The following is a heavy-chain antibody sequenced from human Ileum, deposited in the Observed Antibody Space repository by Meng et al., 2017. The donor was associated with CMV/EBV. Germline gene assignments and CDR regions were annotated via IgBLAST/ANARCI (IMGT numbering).Heavy chain of an antibody. D-gene: IGHD3-3*02. CDR3: ASSRAMFGNYGMDV. V-gene: IGHV3-21*01. Sequence: GGSLRLSCAASGFSFSTYSMNWVRQAPGKGLEWVSSITSSSSYIYYADSVKGRFTISRDNAKNSLYLQMNSLRAKDTALYYCASSRAMFGNYGMDVWGQGTTVTVSS. J-gene: IGHJ6*02. CDR1: GFSFSTYS. CDR2: ITSSSSYI.